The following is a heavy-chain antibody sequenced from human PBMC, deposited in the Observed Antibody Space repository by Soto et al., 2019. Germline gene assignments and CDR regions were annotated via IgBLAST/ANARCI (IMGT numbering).Heavy chain of an antibody. J-gene: IGHJ4*02. CDR2: IYYSGST. V-gene: IGHV4-59*01. CDR3: ARAYSGYQTFDY. CDR1: GGSISSYY. Sequence: PAETLSLTCTVSGGSISSYYWSWIRQPPGKGLEWIGYIYYSGSTNYNPSLKSRVTISVDTSKNQFSLKLSSVTAAETAVYYCARAYSGYQTFDYWGQGTLVTVSS. D-gene: IGHD5-12*01.